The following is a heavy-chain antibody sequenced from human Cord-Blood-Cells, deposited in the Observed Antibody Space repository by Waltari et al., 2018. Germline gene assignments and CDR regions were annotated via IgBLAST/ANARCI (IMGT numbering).Heavy chain of an antibody. CDR1: GYTFTGYY. CDR3: ARWKGYSGCWYYDY. J-gene: IGHJ4*02. Sequence: QVQLVQSGAEVKKPGASVKVSCKASGYTFTGYYMHWVRQAPGQVLEWRGWINPNSGGTNYAQKFQGWVTMTRVTSISTADMELSMLRSDDTAVYYCARWKGYSGCWYYDYWGQGTLVTVSS. V-gene: IGHV1-2*04. D-gene: IGHD5-12*01. CDR2: INPNSGGT.